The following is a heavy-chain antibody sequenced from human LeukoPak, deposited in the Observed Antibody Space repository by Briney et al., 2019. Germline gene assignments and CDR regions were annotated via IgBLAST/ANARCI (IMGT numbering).Heavy chain of an antibody. CDR1: GGSISSGGYS. V-gene: IGHV4-30-4*07. Sequence: SQTLSLTCAVSGGSISSGGYSWSWIRQPPGKGLEWIGYIYYSGNTNYNPSLKSRVTISVDTSKNQFSLKLSSVTTADTAVYYCARRPAGTSFDIWGQGTMVTVSS. D-gene: IGHD1-7*01. J-gene: IGHJ3*02. CDR3: ARRPAGTSFDI. CDR2: IYYSGNT.